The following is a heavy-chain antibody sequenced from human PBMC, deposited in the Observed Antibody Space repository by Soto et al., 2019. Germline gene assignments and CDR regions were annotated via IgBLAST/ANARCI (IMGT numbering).Heavy chain of an antibody. J-gene: IGHJ4*02. CDR2: IYHSGST. Sequence: SETLSLTCAVSGYSISSGYYWGWIRRPPGKGLEWIGSIYHSGSTYYNPSLKSRVTISVDTSKNQFSLKLSSVTAADTAVYYCARERGQWLAHFDYWGQGTLVTVSS. CDR3: ARERGQWLAHFDY. V-gene: IGHV4-38-2*01. D-gene: IGHD6-19*01. CDR1: GYSISSGYY.